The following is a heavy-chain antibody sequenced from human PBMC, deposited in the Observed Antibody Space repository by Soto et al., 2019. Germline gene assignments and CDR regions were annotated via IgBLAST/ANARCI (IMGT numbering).Heavy chain of an antibody. CDR1: GDTISTGGYS. J-gene: IGHJ5*02. Sequence: QLQLQESGSRLVKSSETLSLTCAVSGDTISTGGYSWAWIRQPPGKALEWIGHTYHSGNPYYNPSPQGRVIILEGRSKKQVFLKTGFVAGAGPGVYFFARGTVRDYGGYFDPWGPGT. V-gene: IGHV4-30-2*01. D-gene: IGHD4-17*01. CDR2: TYHSGNP. CDR3: ARGTVRDYGGYFDP.